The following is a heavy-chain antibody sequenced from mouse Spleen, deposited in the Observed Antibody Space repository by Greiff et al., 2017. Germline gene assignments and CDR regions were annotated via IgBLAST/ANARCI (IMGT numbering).Heavy chain of an antibody. CDR1: GYTFTSYW. V-gene: IGHV1-50*01. J-gene: IGHJ4*01. D-gene: IGHD2-1*01. CDR2: IGPSDSST. CDR3: ASGSYGNYVNAMDY. Sequence: QVQLKQPGAELVKPGASVTLSCTASGYTFTSYWMQWVKQRPGQGLEWIGEIGPSDSSTNYKQKFKGKATLTVDTSSSTAYMQLSSLTSEDSAVYYCASGSYGNYVNAMDYWGRGTSGTGSS.